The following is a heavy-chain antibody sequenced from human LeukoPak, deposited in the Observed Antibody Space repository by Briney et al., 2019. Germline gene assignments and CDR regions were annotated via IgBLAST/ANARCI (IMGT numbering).Heavy chain of an antibody. CDR1: GVSVSSGSYY. CDR2: IYYSGST. V-gene: IGHV4-30-4*08. J-gene: IGHJ5*02. CDR3: ARERPAVGYCSSTRCYRWFDP. Sequence: RPSETLSLTCTVSGVSVSSGSYYWSWIRQPPGKGLEWIGYIYYSGSTYYNPSLKSRVIISVDTSKNQFSLKLSSVTAADTAVYYCARERPAVGYCSSTRCYRWFDPWGQGTVVTVSS. D-gene: IGHD2-2*01.